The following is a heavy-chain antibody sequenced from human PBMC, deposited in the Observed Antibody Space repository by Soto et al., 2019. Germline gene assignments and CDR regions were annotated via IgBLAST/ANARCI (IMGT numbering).Heavy chain of an antibody. CDR1: AFNFSNAS. D-gene: IGHD4-17*01. CDR3: THGDYAWDFDY. Sequence: GGSLRVSCATSAFNFSNASMNWVRQAPGKGLEWVGRIKSKTDGGTTDYAAPVKGRFTISRDDSKNTLYLQMNSLKTEDTAVYYCTHGDYAWDFDYWGQGTLVTVSS. CDR2: IKSKTDGGTT. V-gene: IGHV3-15*01. J-gene: IGHJ4*02.